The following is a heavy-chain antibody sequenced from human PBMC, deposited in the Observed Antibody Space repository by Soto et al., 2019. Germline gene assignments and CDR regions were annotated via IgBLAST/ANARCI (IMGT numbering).Heavy chain of an antibody. CDR1: GFTFSSYW. CDR3: ARTLSITNFEVVGRDAFDI. V-gene: IGHV3-7*01. Sequence: GGSLRLSCAASGFTFSSYWMSWVRQAPGKGLEWVANIKQDGSEKYYVDSVKGRFTISRDNAKNSLYLQMNSLRAEDTAVYYCARTLSITNFEVVGRDAFDIWGQGTMVTVSS. D-gene: IGHD2-15*01. CDR2: IKQDGSEK. J-gene: IGHJ3*02.